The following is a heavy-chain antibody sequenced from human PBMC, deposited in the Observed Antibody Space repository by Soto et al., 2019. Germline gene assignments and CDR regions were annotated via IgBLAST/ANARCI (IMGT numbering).Heavy chain of an antibody. CDR1: GFTFSSYA. Sequence: PGGSLRLSCAASGFTFSSYAMHWVRQAPGKGLEWVAVISYDGSNKYYADSVKGRFTISRDNSKNTLYLQMNSLRAEDTAVYYCARDSGLLWRFLGYFDYWGQGTLVTVSS. V-gene: IGHV3-30-3*01. J-gene: IGHJ4*02. CDR3: ARDSGLLWRFLGYFDY. CDR2: ISYDGSNK. D-gene: IGHD3-3*01.